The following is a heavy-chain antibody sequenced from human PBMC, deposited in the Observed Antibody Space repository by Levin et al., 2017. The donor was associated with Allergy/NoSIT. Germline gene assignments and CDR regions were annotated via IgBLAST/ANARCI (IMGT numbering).Heavy chain of an antibody. CDR1: GFTFKNYA. V-gene: IGHV3-23*01. Sequence: GESLKISCAASGFTFKNYAMSWVRQAPGKGLEWVSSISGDGNIAYYADSMKGRFTISRDSFKNTLYLQMNRLRADDTAVYYCARAPFPRPDYYFDYWGQGTLVTVSS. CDR2: ISGDGNIA. D-gene: IGHD6-6*01. CDR3: ARAPFPRPDYYFDY. J-gene: IGHJ4*02.